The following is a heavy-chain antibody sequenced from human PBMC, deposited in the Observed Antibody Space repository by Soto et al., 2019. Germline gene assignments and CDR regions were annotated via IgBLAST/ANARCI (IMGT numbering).Heavy chain of an antibody. CDR2: IYPGDSDT. V-gene: IGHV5-51*01. J-gene: IGHJ6*02. CDR3: ATFSYSNYPEGLVGSYYYYYGTDV. CDR1: GYSFTSYW. D-gene: IGHD4-4*01. Sequence: PGESLKISCKGSGYSFTSYWIGWVRQMPGKGLEWMGIIYPGDSDTRYSPSFQGQVTISADKSISTAYLQWSSLKASDTAMYYCATFSYSNYPEGLVGSYYYYYGTDVWGQGTTVTGSS.